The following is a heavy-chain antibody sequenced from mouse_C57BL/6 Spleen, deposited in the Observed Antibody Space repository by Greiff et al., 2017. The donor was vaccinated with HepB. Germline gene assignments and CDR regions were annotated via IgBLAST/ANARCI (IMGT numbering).Heavy chain of an antibody. V-gene: IGHV1-59*01. CDR1: GYTFTSYW. CDR3: ARGYGSSYPYAMDY. Sequence: VQLQQPGAELVRPGPSVKLSCKASGYTFTSYWMHWVKQRPGQGLEWIGVIDPSDSYTNYNQKFKGKATLTVDTSSSTAYMQLSSLTSEDSAVYYCARGYGSSYPYAMDYWGQGTSVTVSS. J-gene: IGHJ4*01. D-gene: IGHD1-1*01. CDR2: IDPSDSYT.